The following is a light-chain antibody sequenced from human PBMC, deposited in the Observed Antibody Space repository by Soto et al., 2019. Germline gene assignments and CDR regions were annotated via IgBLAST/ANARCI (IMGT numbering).Light chain of an antibody. V-gene: IGLV2-18*02. J-gene: IGLJ2*01. Sequence: QSALTQPPSVSGSPGQSVTISCTGTSSDIGSYNRVSWYQQPPGTAPKLMISEVTNRPSGVPDRFSGSKSGNTASLTISGLQAEDEADYYCSSFTSSSTVLFGGGTKLTVL. CDR1: SSDIGSYNR. CDR3: SSFTSSSTVL. CDR2: EVT.